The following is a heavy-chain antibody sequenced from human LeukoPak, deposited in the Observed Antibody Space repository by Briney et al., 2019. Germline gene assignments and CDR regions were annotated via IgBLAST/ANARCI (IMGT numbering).Heavy chain of an antibody. CDR3: ARETKTGGSSWYYFYY. V-gene: IGHV3-74*01. Sequence: GGSLRLSCAVSGFTFSSYWMHWVRQAPGKGLVWVSRINSDGSSTSYADSVKGRFTISRDNAKNTLYLQMSSLRAEDTAVYYCARETKTGGSSWYYFYYWGQGTLVTVSS. CDR1: GFTFSSYW. CDR2: INSDGSST. J-gene: IGHJ4*02. D-gene: IGHD6-13*01.